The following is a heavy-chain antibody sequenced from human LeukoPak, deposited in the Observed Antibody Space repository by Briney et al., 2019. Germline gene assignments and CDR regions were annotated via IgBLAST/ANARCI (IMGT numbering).Heavy chain of an antibody. CDR1: GFTFSSYW. Sequence: GGSLRLSCAASGFTFSSYWMHWVRRAPGKGLEWVSVIYSGGSTYYADSVKGRFTISRDNSKNTLYLQMNSLRAEDPAVYYCARRTFQRATKNFYYYGMDVWGQGTTVTVSS. J-gene: IGHJ6*02. V-gene: IGHV3-53*01. D-gene: IGHD1-26*01. CDR2: IYSGGST. CDR3: ARRTFQRATKNFYYYGMDV.